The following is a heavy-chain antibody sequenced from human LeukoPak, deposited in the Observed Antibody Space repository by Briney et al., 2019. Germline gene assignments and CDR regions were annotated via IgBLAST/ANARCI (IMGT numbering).Heavy chain of an antibody. CDR3: VRSSMAAAGPFDY. D-gene: IGHD6-13*01. CDR1: GFTFSSYG. CDR2: IWYDGSNK. V-gene: IGHV3-33*01. J-gene: IGHJ4*02. Sequence: GGSLRLSCAASGFTFSSYGMHWVRQAPGKGLEWVTVIWYDGSNKYYADSVKGRFTISRDNSTNTLYLQMNSLRAEDTAVYYCVRSSMAAAGPFDYWGQGILVTVSS.